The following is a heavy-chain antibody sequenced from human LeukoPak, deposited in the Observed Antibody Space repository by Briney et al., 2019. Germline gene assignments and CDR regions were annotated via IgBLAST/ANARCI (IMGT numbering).Heavy chain of an antibody. CDR3: ARGRRSMVRGVGSFDY. J-gene: IGHJ4*02. D-gene: IGHD3-10*01. CDR1: GGSISSYY. CDR2: IYTSGST. Sequence: SETLSLTCTVSGGSISSYYWSWIRQPPGKGLEWIGYIYTSGSTNYNPSLKSRVTISVDTSKNQFSLKLSSVTAADTAVYYCARGRRSMVRGVGSFDYWGQGTLVTVSS. V-gene: IGHV4-4*09.